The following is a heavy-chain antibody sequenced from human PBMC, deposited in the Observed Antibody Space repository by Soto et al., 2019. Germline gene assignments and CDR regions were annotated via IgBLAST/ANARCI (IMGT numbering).Heavy chain of an antibody. Sequence: SVSVSCKASGGTFSSAAIIWVSQAPGHGLEWMGGIIPIFGTANYAQKFQGRVTITADEATSTAYMELSSLRSEDTAVYYCARTGALLPDYWGQGTLVTVSS. CDR3: ARTGALLPDY. CDR2: IIPIFGTA. D-gene: IGHD1-1*01. J-gene: IGHJ4*02. V-gene: IGHV1-69*13. CDR1: GGTFSSAA.